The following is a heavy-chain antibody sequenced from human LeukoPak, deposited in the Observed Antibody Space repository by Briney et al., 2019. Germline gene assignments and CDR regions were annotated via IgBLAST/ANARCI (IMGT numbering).Heavy chain of an antibody. CDR2: INPSGGST. CDR1: GYTFTGYY. D-gene: IGHD6-19*01. J-gene: IGHJ3*02. Sequence: ASVKVSCKASGYTFTGYYMHWVRQAPGQGLEWMGWINPSGGSTSYAQKFQGRVTMTRDMSTSTVYMELSSLRSEDTAVYYCARDLEIAVAGTGAFDIWGQGTMVTVSS. V-gene: IGHV1-46*01. CDR3: ARDLEIAVAGTGAFDI.